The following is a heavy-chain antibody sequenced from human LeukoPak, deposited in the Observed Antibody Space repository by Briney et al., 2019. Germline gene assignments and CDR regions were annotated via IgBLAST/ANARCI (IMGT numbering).Heavy chain of an antibody. D-gene: IGHD2-15*01. Sequence: SVKVSCKASGGTFSSYAISWVRQAPGQGLEWMGGIIPIFGTAHYAQKFQGRVTITADESTSTAYMELSSLRSEDTAVYYCARVVVVVAPTTYYYYGMDVWGQGTTVTVSS. CDR3: ARVVVVVAPTTYYYYGMDV. V-gene: IGHV1-69*01. J-gene: IGHJ6*02. CDR2: IIPIFGTA. CDR1: GGTFSSYA.